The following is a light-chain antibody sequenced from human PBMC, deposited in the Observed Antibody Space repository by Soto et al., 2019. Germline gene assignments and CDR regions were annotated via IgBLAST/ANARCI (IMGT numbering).Light chain of an antibody. Sequence: DIQMTQSPASLSAFVGDSVTVTCRASQPIGTSLHWYQQKAGKAPKVLISAATKLQSGVPSRFSGSGSGTDFTLTISNLQPEDSATYYCQQGYNTFWTFGRGTKVDIK. J-gene: IGKJ1*01. CDR2: AAT. V-gene: IGKV1-39*01. CDR1: QPIGTS. CDR3: QQGYNTFWT.